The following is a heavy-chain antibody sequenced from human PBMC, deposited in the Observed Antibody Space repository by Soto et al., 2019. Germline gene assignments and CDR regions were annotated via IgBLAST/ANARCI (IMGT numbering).Heavy chain of an antibody. CDR3: ASARDYFFDY. CDR1: GLTFNTYG. Sequence: EVQLVESGGALVQPGESLRLSCAASGLTFNTYGMTWVRQPPGKGLEWVANINPDGSVKYSVDSLKGRFTISRENAKNSLYLQMNRLRAEDTAVYYCASARDYFFDYWGQGTLVTVS. V-gene: IGHV3-7*01. CDR2: INPDGSVK. J-gene: IGHJ4*02.